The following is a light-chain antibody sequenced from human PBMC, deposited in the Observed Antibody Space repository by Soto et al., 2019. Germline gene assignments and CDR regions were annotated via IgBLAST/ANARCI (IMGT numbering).Light chain of an antibody. CDR3: QTWGTGIQV. J-gene: IGLJ3*02. Sequence: QPVLTQSPSASASLGASVKLTCTLSSGQNSYAIAWHQQQPEQGPRYLMKLNSDGSHSKGDGIPDRFSGSSSGAERYLTISSLQSEDEADYYCQTWGTGIQVFGGGTKLTVL. CDR1: SGQNSYA. V-gene: IGLV4-69*01. CDR2: LNSDGSH.